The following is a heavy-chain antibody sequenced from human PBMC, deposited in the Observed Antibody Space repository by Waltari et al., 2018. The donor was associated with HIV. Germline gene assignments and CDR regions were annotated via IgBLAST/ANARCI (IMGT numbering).Heavy chain of an antibody. Sequence: QMQLQESGPGLVKPSETLSLKCTVSGGSLSSSRYYWGWIRQSPGKGLEWIGNVYYSGGTKYKPSRQSRATISVDTSKNEFSLKLTSRTAADTAVYYCARDQRGDYAVWVGPNYNYGMDIWGPGTMVIVSS. V-gene: IGHV4-39*07. J-gene: IGHJ6*02. CDR2: VYYSGGT. CDR3: ARDQRGDYAVWVGPNYNYGMDI. CDR1: GGSLSSSRYY. D-gene: IGHD3-3*01.